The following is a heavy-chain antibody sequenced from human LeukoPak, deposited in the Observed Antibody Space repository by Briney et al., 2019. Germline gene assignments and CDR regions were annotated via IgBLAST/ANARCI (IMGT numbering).Heavy chain of an antibody. CDR2: ISYDGSNK. CDR3: ARDLLGWELHYFDY. J-gene: IGHJ4*02. Sequence: GGSLRLSCAASGFTFSSYAMHWVRQAPGKGLEWVAVISYDGSNKYYADSVKGRFSISRDNAKNSLYLQMNSLRAEDTAVYYCARDLLGWELHYFDYWGQGTLVTVSS. D-gene: IGHD1-26*01. V-gene: IGHV3-30*04. CDR1: GFTFSSYA.